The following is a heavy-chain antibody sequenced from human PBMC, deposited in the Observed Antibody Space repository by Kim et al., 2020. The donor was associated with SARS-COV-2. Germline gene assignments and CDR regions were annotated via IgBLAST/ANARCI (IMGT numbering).Heavy chain of an antibody. J-gene: IGHJ6*02. D-gene: IGHD4-17*01. V-gene: IGHV3-49*04. CDR2: IRSKAYGGTT. Sequence: GGSLRLYCTASGFTFGYYAMRWVRQAPGKGLEWVGFIRSKAYGGTTENAASVKGRFTISREDSKGIAYLQMNSLKTEDTAVYFCTRVAYGDSPYFYYGMDVWGQGTTVTVAS. CDR1: GFTFGYYA. CDR3: TRVAYGDSPYFYYGMDV.